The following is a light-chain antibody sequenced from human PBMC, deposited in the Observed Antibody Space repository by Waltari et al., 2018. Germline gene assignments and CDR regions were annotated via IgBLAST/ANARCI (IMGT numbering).Light chain of an antibody. CDR1: QSVTSN. V-gene: IGKV3-15*01. CDR2: GAS. J-gene: IGKJ2*01. CDR3: QQYNAWPPGYT. Sequence: EIVVTQSPATLSVSPGERATLSCWASQSVTSNLAWYQQKPGQAPRPLIYGASTRATDIPGRFSGSGSGTEFTLTIDSLQSEDSALYYCQQYNAWPPGYTFGQGTTLEI.